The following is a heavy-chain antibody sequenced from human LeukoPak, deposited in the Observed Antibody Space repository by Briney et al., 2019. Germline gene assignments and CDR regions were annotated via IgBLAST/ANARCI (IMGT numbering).Heavy chain of an antibody. D-gene: IGHD2-8*01. CDR3: ARDQNHRALMVYAKAAYYYYYMDV. V-gene: IGHV1-69*05. CDR2: IIPIFGTA. Sequence: SVKVSCKATGGTFSSYAISWVRQAPGQGLEWMGRIIPIFGTANYAQKFPGRVTITTDESTSTAYMELSSLRSEDTAGYYFARDQNHRALMVYAKAAYYYYYMDVWGKGTTVTVSS. CDR1: GGTFSSYA. J-gene: IGHJ6*03.